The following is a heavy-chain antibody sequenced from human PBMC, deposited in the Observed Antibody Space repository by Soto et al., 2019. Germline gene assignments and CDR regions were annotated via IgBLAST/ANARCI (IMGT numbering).Heavy chain of an antibody. CDR3: ASYWDYYDSSGYYTGGHMWFDY. J-gene: IGHJ4*02. Sequence: PSETLSLTCTVSGGSISSGGYYWSWIRQHPGKGLEWIGYIYYSGSTYYNPSLKSRVTISVDTSKNQFSLKLSSVTAADTAVYYCASYWDYYDSSGYYTGGHMWFDYWGQGTLVTVSS. D-gene: IGHD3-22*01. V-gene: IGHV4-31*03. CDR1: GGSISSGGYY. CDR2: IYYSGST.